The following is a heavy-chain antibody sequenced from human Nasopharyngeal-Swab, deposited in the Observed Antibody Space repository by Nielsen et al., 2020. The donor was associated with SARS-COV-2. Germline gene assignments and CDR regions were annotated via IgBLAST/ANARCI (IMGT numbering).Heavy chain of an antibody. V-gene: IGHV2-70*01. D-gene: IGHD5-18*01. J-gene: IGHJ4*02. Sequence: WIRQPPGKALEWLALIDWDDDKYYSISLKTRLTISKDTSKNQVVLTMTNMDPVDTATYYCARLRGYSYGIDYWGQGTLVTVSS. CDR3: ARLRGYSYGIDY. CDR2: IDWDDDK.